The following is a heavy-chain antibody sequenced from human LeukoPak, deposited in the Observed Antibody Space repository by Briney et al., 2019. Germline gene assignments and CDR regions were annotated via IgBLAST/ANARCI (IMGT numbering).Heavy chain of an antibody. Sequence: GGSLKISCKGSGYSFPTYRIAWVRQMPGKGLEWMGIIYPDESNIRYSPSFQGQVTISADKSISTAYLQWSSLKASDTAMYYCARPPSRGYSSSFEYWGQGTLVTVSS. J-gene: IGHJ4*02. V-gene: IGHV5-51*01. CDR2: IYPDESNI. CDR3: ARPPSRGYSSSFEY. CDR1: GYSFPTYR. D-gene: IGHD2-2*03.